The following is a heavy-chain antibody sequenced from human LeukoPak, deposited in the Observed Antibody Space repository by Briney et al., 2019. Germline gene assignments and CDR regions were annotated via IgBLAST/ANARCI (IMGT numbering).Heavy chain of an antibody. J-gene: IGHJ4*02. Sequence: PGGSLRLSCAASGYPFSAYSMNWVRGAPGEGLEWGSSLSGSSAYVYYADSVKGRFTVSRDNAKNSLYLQMSSLRAEDTAVYYCAKAYYDSSGYSYYFDYWGQGTPVTVSS. CDR2: LSGSSAYV. CDR1: GYPFSAYS. CDR3: AKAYYDSSGYSYYFDY. V-gene: IGHV3-21*01. D-gene: IGHD3-22*01.